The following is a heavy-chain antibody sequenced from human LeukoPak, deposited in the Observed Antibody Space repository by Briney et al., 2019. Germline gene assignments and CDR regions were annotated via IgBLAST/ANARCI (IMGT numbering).Heavy chain of an antibody. J-gene: IGHJ6*03. CDR1: GYSFTSYW. Sequence: GESLKISCKGSGYSFTSYWIGWVRQMPGKGLEWMGIIYPGDSDTRYSPSFQGQVTISADKSISTAYLQWSSLKASDTAMYYCARIYNYSSYPMKYYYYYYMDVWGKGTTVTVSS. V-gene: IGHV5-51*01. D-gene: IGHD4-11*01. CDR2: IYPGDSDT. CDR3: ARIYNYSSYPMKYYYYYYMDV.